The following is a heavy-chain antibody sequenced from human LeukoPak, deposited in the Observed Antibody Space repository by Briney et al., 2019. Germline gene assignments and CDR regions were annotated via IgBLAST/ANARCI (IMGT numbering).Heavy chain of an antibody. J-gene: IGHJ6*02. CDR1: GFTFSSYS. CDR3: ARDVVVVPAAMGYYYGMDV. D-gene: IGHD2-2*01. Sequence: GGSLRLSCAASGFTFSSYSMNWVRQAPGKGLEWVSSISSSSSYIYYADSVEGRFTISRDNAKNSLYLQMNSLRAEDTAVYYCARDVVVVPAAMGYYYGMDVWGQGTTVTVSS. V-gene: IGHV3-21*01. CDR2: ISSSSSYI.